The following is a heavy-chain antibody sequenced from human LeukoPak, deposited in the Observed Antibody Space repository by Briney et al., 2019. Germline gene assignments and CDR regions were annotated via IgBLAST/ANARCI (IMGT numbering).Heavy chain of an antibody. CDR2: IKQDGSEK. D-gene: IGHD3-3*01. CDR1: GFTFSSYW. V-gene: IGHV3-7*01. Sequence: GGSLRLSCAASGFTFSSYWMSCVRQTPGKGLEWVANIKQDGSEKYYVDSVKGRFTISRDNAKNSLYPQMNSLRAEDTAVYYCARDPSTWNGYSDYWGQGTLVTVSS. J-gene: IGHJ4*02. CDR3: ARDPSTWNGYSDY.